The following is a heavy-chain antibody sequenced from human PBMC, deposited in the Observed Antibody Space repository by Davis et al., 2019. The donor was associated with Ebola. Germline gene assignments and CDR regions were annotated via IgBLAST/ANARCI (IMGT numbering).Heavy chain of an antibody. CDR1: GFTLSSYG. CDR2: IGSDGTSI. CDR3: AHGGSYSNSYHDAFDI. Sequence: GESLKISCAASGFTLSSYGIHWVRQAPGRGLEWVSYIGSDGTSIYYADSVKGRFTISRDNSKNTLYLQVNSLRAEDTAVYYCAHGGSYSNSYHDAFDIWGQGTMVSVSS. J-gene: IGHJ3*02. D-gene: IGHD6-6*01. V-gene: IGHV3-48*01.